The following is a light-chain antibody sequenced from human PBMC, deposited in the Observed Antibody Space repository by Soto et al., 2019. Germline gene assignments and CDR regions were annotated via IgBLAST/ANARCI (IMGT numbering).Light chain of an antibody. CDR2: EGN. Sequence: QSVLTQPASLSGSPGQSITISCTGTSSDVGSYNLVSWYQQHPGKAPKLMIYEGNKRPSGVPNRFSGSKSANTASLTSSGLQTENEADYYCYSYAGTNTFVFGTGTKLTVL. CDR1: SSDVGSYNL. V-gene: IGLV2-23*01. CDR3: YSYAGTNTFV. J-gene: IGLJ1*01.